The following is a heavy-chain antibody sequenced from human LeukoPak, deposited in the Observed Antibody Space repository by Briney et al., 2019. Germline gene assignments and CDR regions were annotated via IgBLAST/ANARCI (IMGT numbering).Heavy chain of an antibody. V-gene: IGHV3-23*01. Sequence: GGSLRLSCAASGFTFSSYAMSWVRQAPGKGLEWVSGISDSGGSTYYADSVKGRFTISRDNSKNTLYLQMSSLRAEDTAVYYCAKAPGYNYAPRGWVDPWGQGTLVTVSS. CDR2: ISDSGGST. D-gene: IGHD5-18*01. CDR1: GFTFSSYA. J-gene: IGHJ5*02. CDR3: AKAPGYNYAPRGWVDP.